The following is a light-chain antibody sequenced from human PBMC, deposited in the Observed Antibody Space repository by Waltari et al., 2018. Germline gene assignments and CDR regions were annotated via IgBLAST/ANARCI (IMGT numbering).Light chain of an antibody. CDR3: QAWDSSTGV. CDR1: KLGDKY. V-gene: IGLV3-1*01. CDR2: QDS. Sequence: SYELTQPPSVSASPGQTATITCSGAKLGDKYACWYQQKPCQSPVLVIYQDSKRPSGIPERFSGSNSGNTATLTISGTQAMDEADYYCQAWDSSTGVFGTGTKVTVL. J-gene: IGLJ1*01.